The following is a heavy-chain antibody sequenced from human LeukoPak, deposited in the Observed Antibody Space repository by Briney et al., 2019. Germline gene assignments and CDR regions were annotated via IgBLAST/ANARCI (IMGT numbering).Heavy chain of an antibody. Sequence: GRSLRLSCAASGFTFSSYAMSWVRQAPGKGLEWVSAISGSGGSTYYADSVKGRFTISRDNAKNSLYLQMNSLRAEDTAVYYCARDRTMVRGVLSFWGQGTLVTVSS. CDR3: ARDRTMVRGVLSF. D-gene: IGHD3-10*01. CDR2: ISGSGGST. J-gene: IGHJ4*02. CDR1: GFTFSSYA. V-gene: IGHV3-23*01.